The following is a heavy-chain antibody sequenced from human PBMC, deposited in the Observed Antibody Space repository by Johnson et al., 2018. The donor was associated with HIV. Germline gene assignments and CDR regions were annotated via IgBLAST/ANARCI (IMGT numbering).Heavy chain of an antibody. CDR2: IRYDGNNE. CDR3: GKGPGWGSFEI. J-gene: IGHJ3*02. Sequence: QVQLVESGGGVVQPGGSLRLSCVASGFTFSSYAMHWVRQAPGKGLEWVTFIRYDGNNEYYVDSVKGRFTVSRENAKNTVYLQMNSLRAEDTATYYCGKGPGWGSFEIWGQGTMGPVSS. D-gene: IGHD3-16*01. CDR1: GFTFSSYA. V-gene: IGHV3-30*02.